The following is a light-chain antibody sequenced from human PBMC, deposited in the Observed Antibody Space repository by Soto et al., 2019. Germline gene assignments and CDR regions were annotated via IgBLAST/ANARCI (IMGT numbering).Light chain of an antibody. CDR3: QQYTTYPLT. CDR1: ESISNW. V-gene: IGKV1-5*03. J-gene: IGKJ4*01. Sequence: DIQMTQSPSSLSASVGDRVTITCRVSESISNWLAWYQQKPGKAPKLLIFKASNLERGVPSRFSGSGSGTEFTLTINSLQPDDFATYSCQQYTTYPLTFGGGTKVEIK. CDR2: KAS.